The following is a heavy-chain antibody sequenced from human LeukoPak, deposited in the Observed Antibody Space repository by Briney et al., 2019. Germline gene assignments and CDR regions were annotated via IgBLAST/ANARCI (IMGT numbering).Heavy chain of an antibody. D-gene: IGHD4-17*01. Sequence: GGSLRLSCAASGFTLSSYAMSWVRQAPGEGLEWVAIVSGNGDTTYYADSVEGRFTISRDNSKNTLYLQMNSLRAEDTALYYCAKDGDYGDLNWFDPWGQGTLVTVSS. CDR1: GFTLSSYA. J-gene: IGHJ5*02. CDR3: AKDGDYGDLNWFDP. CDR2: VSGNGDTT. V-gene: IGHV3-23*01.